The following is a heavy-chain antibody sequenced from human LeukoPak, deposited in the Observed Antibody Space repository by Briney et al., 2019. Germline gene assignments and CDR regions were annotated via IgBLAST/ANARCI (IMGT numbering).Heavy chain of an antibody. CDR2: ILGDGSST. J-gene: IGHJ4*02. V-gene: IGHV3-43*02. CDR3: AKDRYSSSWYTIDY. D-gene: IGHD6-13*01. Sequence: GGSLRLFCAASGFTFDDYAMHWVRQVPGKGLEWVSLILGDGSSTNYADSVKGRFTISRDNSKNSLYLHMNSLRVEDTALYFCAKDRYSSSWYTIDYWGQGTLVTVSS. CDR1: GFTFDDYA.